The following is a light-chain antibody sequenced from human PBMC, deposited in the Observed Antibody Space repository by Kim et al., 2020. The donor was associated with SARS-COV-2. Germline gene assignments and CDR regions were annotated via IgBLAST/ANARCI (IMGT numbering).Light chain of an antibody. V-gene: IGLV4-60*03. CDR1: TVHSSDI. CDR3: ETRDSNTRV. Sequence: SAVKLTCTLSTVHSSDISAWHHQQPGKAPRYLMKLEGSGSYNKGSGVPDRVSGSISGADRYLTISNLQSEEESDYYCETRDSNTRVFGGGTQLTVL. J-gene: IGLJ3*02. CDR2: LEGSGSY.